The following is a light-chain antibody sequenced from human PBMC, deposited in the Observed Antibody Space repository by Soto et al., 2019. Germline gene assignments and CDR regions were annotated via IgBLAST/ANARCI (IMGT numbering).Light chain of an antibody. CDR1: SSDIGGYNF. CDR3: HSSRTVSTHV. J-gene: IGLJ1*01. V-gene: IGLV2-14*01. Sequence: QSALTQPASVSGSPGQSITIACTGTSSDIGGYNFVSWYEQHPGKAPKLLIYDVGNRPSGVSNRFSGSKSGNTASLTISELQAEDVAHYYFHSSRTVSTHVFGTGTNVTVL. CDR2: DVG.